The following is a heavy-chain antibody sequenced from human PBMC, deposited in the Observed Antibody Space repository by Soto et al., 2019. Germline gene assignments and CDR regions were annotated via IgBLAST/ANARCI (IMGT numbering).Heavy chain of an antibody. Sequence: HEHLVQSGAEVKRPGASLKVSCKASGYSFTGYYIHWVRQAPGQGVEWMGWINPDSGATNYAHNCQGSVTLTSDTTISTASMDLTSLTSDYTAVYYCARGDYGTGGYPFPYFDYWGQGTLVIVSS. V-gene: IGHV1-2*02. D-gene: IGHD2-8*02. J-gene: IGHJ4*02. CDR2: INPDSGAT. CDR3: ARGDYGTGGYPFPYFDY. CDR1: GYSFTGYY.